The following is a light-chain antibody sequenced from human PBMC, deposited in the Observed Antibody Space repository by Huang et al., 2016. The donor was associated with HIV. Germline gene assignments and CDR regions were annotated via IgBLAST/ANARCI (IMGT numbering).Light chain of an antibody. CDR2: GAS. J-gene: IGKJ1*01. CDR3: QQYGSSPGT. CDR1: QGVSSSY. Sequence: IVLTQSPGTLSLSPGQRATLSCRASQGVSSSYFAWYQQKPGQPPRLLIYGASSRATGIPDRFSGSGSGTDFTLTISRLEPADFAVYYCQQYGSSPGTFGQGTKVEIK. V-gene: IGKV3-20*01.